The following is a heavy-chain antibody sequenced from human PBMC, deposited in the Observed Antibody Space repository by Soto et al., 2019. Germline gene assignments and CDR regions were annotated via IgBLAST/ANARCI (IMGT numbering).Heavy chain of an antibody. J-gene: IGHJ4*02. D-gene: IGHD1-1*01. V-gene: IGHV4-31*03. CDR2: IYYTGNT. Sequence: QVQLQESGPGLVKPSQTLSLTCTVSGGSISSGGTGSYWTWIRQRPGKGLEWIGYIYYTGNTYYSPSLTSRPTISIDTSANQFSLKQTSGTAADPALYFWASGHDAYKVRYWGQGTLVSVSS. CDR3: ASGHDAYKVRY. CDR1: GGSISSGGTGSY.